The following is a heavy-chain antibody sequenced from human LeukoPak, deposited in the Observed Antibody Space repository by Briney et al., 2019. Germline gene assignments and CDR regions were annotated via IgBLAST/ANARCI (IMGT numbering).Heavy chain of an antibody. V-gene: IGHV3-48*03. CDR3: AREDIRLDYFDY. CDR1: GFTFSSYE. D-gene: IGHD6-19*01. J-gene: IGHJ4*02. CDR2: ISGSGVTM. Sequence: GGSLRLSCAASGFTFSSYEMNWVRQAPGRGLEWVSYISGSGVTMYYADSVKGRFTISRDNAKNSLYLQMNSLRAEDTAVYYCAREDIRLDYFDYWGQGTLVTVSS.